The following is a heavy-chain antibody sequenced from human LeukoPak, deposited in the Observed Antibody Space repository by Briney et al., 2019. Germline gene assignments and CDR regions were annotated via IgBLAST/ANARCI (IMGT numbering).Heavy chain of an antibody. CDR1: GFTFSSYA. D-gene: IGHD2-8*01. CDR3: ARGEVYSADSYYYYGMDV. V-gene: IGHV3-30*04. J-gene: IGHJ6*02. CDR2: ISYDGSNK. Sequence: GGSLRLSCAASGFTFSSYAMHWVRQAPGKGLEWVAVISYDGSNKYYADSVKGRFTISRDNSKNTLYLQMNSLRAEDTAVYYCARGEVYSADSYYYYGMDVWGQGTTVTVSS.